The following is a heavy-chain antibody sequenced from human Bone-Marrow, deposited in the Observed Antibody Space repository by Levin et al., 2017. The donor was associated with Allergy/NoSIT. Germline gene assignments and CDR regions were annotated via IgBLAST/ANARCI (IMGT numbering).Heavy chain of an antibody. D-gene: IGHD4-11*01. V-gene: IGHV3-33*01. CDR3: ARDPSPYSNYVANWFDH. CDR2: TRYDESKT. J-gene: IGHJ5*02. CDR1: GFTFSNYG. Sequence: SCEASGFTFSNYGLHWVRQAPGKGLEWVAVTRYDESKTYYADSVKGRFTISRDNSKNTLYLQMNGLRVEDTAVYYCARDPSPYSNYVANWFDHWGQGTLVTVSS.